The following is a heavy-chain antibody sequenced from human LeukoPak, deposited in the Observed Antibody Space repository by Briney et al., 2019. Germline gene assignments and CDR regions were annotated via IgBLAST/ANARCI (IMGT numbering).Heavy chain of an antibody. J-gene: IGHJ5*02. CDR1: GGSISSYY. D-gene: IGHD6-13*01. V-gene: IGHV4-59*01. Sequence: SETLSLTCTVSGGSISSYYLSWIRQPPGKGLEWIGYIYYSGSTNYNPSLKSRVTISVDTSKNQFSLKLSSVTAADTAVYYCARAVAAAGDWFGPWGQGTLVTVSS. CDR3: ARAVAAAGDWFGP. CDR2: IYYSGST.